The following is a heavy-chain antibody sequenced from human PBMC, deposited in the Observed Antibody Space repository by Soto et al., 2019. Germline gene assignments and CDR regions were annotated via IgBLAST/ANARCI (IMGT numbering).Heavy chain of an antibody. Sequence: GSRRLSCTVSGFIFSNYEMNWVRQAPGEGLEWFAYISVSGRTIYYADSVKGRFTISRDNAKKSLVLQMESLRAEDTAVYHCARDGSRDTPLSGLDKWFDPWGQGTQVTVSS. D-gene: IGHD3-9*01. CDR2: ISVSGRTI. J-gene: IGHJ5*02. V-gene: IGHV3-48*03. CDR3: ARDGSRDTPLSGLDKWFDP. CDR1: GFIFSNYE.